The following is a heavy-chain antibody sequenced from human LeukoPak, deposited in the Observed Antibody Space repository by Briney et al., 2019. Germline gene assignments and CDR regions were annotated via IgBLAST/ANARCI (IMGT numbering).Heavy chain of an antibody. CDR2: ISYDGSNK. D-gene: IGHD6-13*01. V-gene: IGHV3-30-3*01. CDR3: ATGIATAGTG. J-gene: IGHJ4*02. Sequence: GGSLRLSCAASGFTFISYAMHWVRQAPGKGLEWVAFISYDGSNKYYADSVKGRFTISRDNSKNTLYLQMNSLRAEDTAVYYCATGIATAGTGWGQGILVTVSS. CDR1: GFTFISYA.